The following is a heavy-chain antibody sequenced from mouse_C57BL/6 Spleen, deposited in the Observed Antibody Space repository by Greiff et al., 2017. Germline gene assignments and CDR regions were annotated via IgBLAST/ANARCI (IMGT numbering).Heavy chain of an antibody. V-gene: IGHV1-42*01. CDR3: ARSEDYGLFAY. D-gene: IGHD1-1*02. J-gene: IGHJ3*01. CDR1: GYSFTGYY. Sequence: VQLKESGPELVKPGASVKISCKASGYSFTGYYMNWVKQSPEKSLEWIGEINPSTGGTTYNQKFKAKATLTVDKSSSTAYMQLKSLTSEDSAVYYCARSEDYGLFAYWGQGTLVTVSA. CDR2: INPSTGGT.